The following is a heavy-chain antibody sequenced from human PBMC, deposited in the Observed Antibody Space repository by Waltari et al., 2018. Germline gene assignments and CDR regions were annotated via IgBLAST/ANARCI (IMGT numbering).Heavy chain of an antibody. CDR3: ARGIHYDFWSGYPIPYGMDV. V-gene: IGHV4-34*01. J-gene: IGHJ6*02. Sequence: QVQLQQWGAGLLKPSETLSLTCAVYGGSFSGYYWSWIRQPPGKGLEWIGEINHSGSTNYNPSLKSRVTISVDTSKNQFSLKLSSVTAADTAVYYCARGIHYDFWSGYPIPYGMDVWGQGTTVTVSS. D-gene: IGHD3-3*01. CDR2: INHSGST. CDR1: GGSFSGYY.